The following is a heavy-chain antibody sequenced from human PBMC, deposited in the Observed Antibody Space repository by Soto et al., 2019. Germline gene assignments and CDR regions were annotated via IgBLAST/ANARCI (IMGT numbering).Heavy chain of an antibody. J-gene: IGHJ6*01. Sequence: GGSLRLSCAASGFPFSSYPMSWVRQAPGQGLEWVSGIVASGGITYYADSVKGRFTISRDNSKNTLYLQMNSLRAEDTAVYYCARDLYQRGAAAGLYYYGMDVWGQGTTVTVSS. CDR3: ARDLYQRGAAAGLYYYGMDV. CDR2: IVASGGIT. CDR1: GFPFSSYP. V-gene: IGHV3-23*01. D-gene: IGHD6-13*01.